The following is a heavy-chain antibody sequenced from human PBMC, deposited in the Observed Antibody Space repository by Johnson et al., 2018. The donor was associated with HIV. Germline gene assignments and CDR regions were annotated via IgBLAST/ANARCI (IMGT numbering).Heavy chain of an antibody. Sequence: VQLVEFGGGVVQPGRSLRLSCAASGFTFSSYAMHWVHQAPGKGLEWVAVISYDGSNKYYADSVKGRFTITRDNSKNTLYLQMNSLRAEDTAVYYCARGGASDAFDIWGQGTMVTVSS. D-gene: IGHD4/OR15-4a*01. CDR1: GFTFSSYA. CDR3: ARGGASDAFDI. V-gene: IGHV3-30-3*01. CDR2: ISYDGSNK. J-gene: IGHJ3*02.